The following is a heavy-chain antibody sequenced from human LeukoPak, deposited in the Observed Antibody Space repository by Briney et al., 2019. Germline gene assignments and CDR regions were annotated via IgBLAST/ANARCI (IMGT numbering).Heavy chain of an antibody. V-gene: IGHV4-34*01. J-gene: IGHJ4*02. CDR2: INHSGST. CDR3: ARHSGGQQQVVKAYDY. CDR1: GGSFSGYC. Sequence: PSETLSLTCAVYGGSFSGYCWSWIRQPPGKGLEWIGEINHSGSTNYNPSLKSRVTISVDTSKNQFSLKLSSVTAADTAVYYCARHSGGQQQVVKAYDYWGQGTLVTVSS. D-gene: IGHD6-13*01.